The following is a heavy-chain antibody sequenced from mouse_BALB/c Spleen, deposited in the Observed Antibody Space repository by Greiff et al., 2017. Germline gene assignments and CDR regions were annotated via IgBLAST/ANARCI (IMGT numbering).Heavy chain of an antibody. D-gene: IGHD2-4*01. J-gene: IGHJ2*01. CDR3: ERYVEDDYDTAYYVDY. CDR2: ISYSGST. Sequence: EVKLVESGPSLVKPSQTLSLTCSVTGDSITSGYWNWIRKFPGNKLEYMGYISYSGSTYYNPSLKSRISITRDTSKNQYYLQLNSVTTEDTATYYCERYVEDDYDTAYYVDYWGKGTTLTVSS. V-gene: IGHV3-8*02. CDR1: GDSITSGY.